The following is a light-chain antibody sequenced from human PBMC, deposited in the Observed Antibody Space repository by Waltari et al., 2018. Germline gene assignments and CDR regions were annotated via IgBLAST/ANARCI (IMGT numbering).Light chain of an antibody. CDR2: GAS. CDR1: QGIISY. Sequence: IQLTQSPSFLSASVADRVTITCRASQGIISYLAWYQQKPGKAPKVLIYGASTLQRGVPSRFSGSGSGTEFTLTISSLQPEDFATYYCQQLKSYPRTFGQGTKLEIK. V-gene: IGKV1-9*01. J-gene: IGKJ2*02. CDR3: QQLKSYPRT.